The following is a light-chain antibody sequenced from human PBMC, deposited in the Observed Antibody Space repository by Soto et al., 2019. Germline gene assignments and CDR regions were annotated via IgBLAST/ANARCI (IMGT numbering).Light chain of an antibody. CDR2: RAF. J-gene: IGKJ4*01. CDR3: QQYNNWPLT. CDR1: LSVSSD. V-gene: IGKV3-15*01. Sequence: EIVMTQSPATLSLSPGERATLSCRASLSVSSDLAWYRQKPGQAPRLLIYRAFTRATGIPARFSGSGFGTGFTLTISSLQSEDFAVYYCQQYNNWPLTFGGGTKVDIK.